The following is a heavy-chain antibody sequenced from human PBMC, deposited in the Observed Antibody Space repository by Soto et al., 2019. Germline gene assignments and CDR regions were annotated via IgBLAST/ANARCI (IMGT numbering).Heavy chain of an antibody. Sequence: PGGSLRLSCAASGFTFNIYGMHWVRQAPDKGLEWVALISYDGSNQYYADSVKGRFTISRDNSKNTLFLQMNSLRADDTAVYYCAKDQASGQGSFDAWGQGTLGTVYS. J-gene: IGHJ4*02. CDR1: GFTFNIYG. V-gene: IGHV3-30*18. CDR3: AKDQASGQGSFDA. CDR2: ISYDGSNQ.